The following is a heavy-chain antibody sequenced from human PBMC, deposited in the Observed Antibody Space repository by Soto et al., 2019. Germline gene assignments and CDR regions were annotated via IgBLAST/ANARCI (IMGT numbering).Heavy chain of an antibody. Sequence: GESLKISCKASGYSFASYLIRCVRQMPGKGQEWVVRFNPSDSYADYNPSFQGHVTISGDKSTSTAYVQWSSLQASDTAMYFCASHPYLGGLDVWAQATXVNVSS. J-gene: IGHJ6*02. CDR2: FNPSDSYA. V-gene: IGHV5-10-1*01. D-gene: IGHD3-3*01. CDR1: GYSFASYL. CDR3: ASHPYLGGLDV.